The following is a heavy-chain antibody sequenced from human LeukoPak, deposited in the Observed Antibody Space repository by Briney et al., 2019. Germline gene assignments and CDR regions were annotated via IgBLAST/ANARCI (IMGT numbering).Heavy chain of an antibody. CDR2: IYYSGST. J-gene: IGHJ3*02. D-gene: IGHD2-8*01. V-gene: IGHV4-59*01. CDR3: ARAPNGFGAFDI. CDR1: GGSMRSYY. Sequence: SETLSLTCTVSGGSMRSYYWVWIRQPPGKGLEWIGYIYYSGSTDYNPSLKSRVTISVDTSKNQFSLKMSSVTAADTAVYYCARAPNGFGAFDIWGPRTMVTVSS.